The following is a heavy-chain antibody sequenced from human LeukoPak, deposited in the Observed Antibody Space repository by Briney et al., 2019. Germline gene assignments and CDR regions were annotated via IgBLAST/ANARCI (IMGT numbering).Heavy chain of an antibody. J-gene: IGHJ4*02. CDR3: ANYNGDYLDY. CDR1: GFTFSSYW. CDR2: INSDGSTT. D-gene: IGHD5-24*01. Sequence: PGGSLRLSCAASGFTFSSYWMHWVRQAPGKGLVWVSGINSDGSTTNYADSVKGRFTISRDNARNTLYLQMNRLRAEDTAVYYCANYNGDYLDYWGQGTLVAVSS. V-gene: IGHV3-74*01.